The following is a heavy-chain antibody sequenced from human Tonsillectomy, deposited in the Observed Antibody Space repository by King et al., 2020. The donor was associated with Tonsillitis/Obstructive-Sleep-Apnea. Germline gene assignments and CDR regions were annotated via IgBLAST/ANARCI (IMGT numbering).Heavy chain of an antibody. D-gene: IGHD5-12*01. CDR2: IYPGDSHT. V-gene: IGHV5-51*01. CDR3: ARRREYSGYDFGYFDY. Sequence: QLVQSGAEVKEPGESLKISCKGSGFSFTNYWIAWVRQMPGKGLEWMGIIYPGDSHTRYSPSFQGQVTISGDKSINTAYLQCSSLKASDTAMYYCARRREYSGYDFGYFDYWGQGTLVTVSS. CDR1: GFSFTNYW. J-gene: IGHJ4*02.